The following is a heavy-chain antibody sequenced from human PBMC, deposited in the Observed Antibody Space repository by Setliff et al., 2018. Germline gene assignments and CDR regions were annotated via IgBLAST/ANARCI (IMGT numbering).Heavy chain of an antibody. J-gene: IGHJ6*02. D-gene: IGHD3-22*01. CDR2: IYTSGST. CDR3: ARGGYYYDSSGYYQASYYYYYGMDV. V-gene: IGHV4-61*02. CDR1: GGSISSGSYY. Sequence: SETLSLTCTVSGGSISSGSYYWSWIRQPAGKGLEWIGRIYTSGSTNYNPSLKSRVTISVATYKNQFSLKLRSVTAADTAVYYCARGGYYYDSSGYYQASYYYYYGMDVWGQGTTVTV.